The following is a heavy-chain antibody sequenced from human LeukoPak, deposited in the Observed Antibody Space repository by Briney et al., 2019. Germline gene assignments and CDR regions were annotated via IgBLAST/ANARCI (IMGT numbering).Heavy chain of an antibody. CDR1: GYTFTGYY. D-gene: IGHD3-9*01. Sequence: ASVKVSCKASGYTFTGYYMHWVRRAPGQGLEWMGWISAYNGNTNYAQKLQGRVTMTTDTSTSTAYMELRSLRSDDTAVYYCARSPDILTGENFDYWGQGTLVTVSS. CDR3: ARSPDILTGENFDY. V-gene: IGHV1-18*04. CDR2: ISAYNGNT. J-gene: IGHJ4*02.